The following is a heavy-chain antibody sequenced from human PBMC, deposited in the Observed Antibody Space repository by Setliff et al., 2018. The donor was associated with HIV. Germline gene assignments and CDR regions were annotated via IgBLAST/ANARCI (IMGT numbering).Heavy chain of an antibody. V-gene: IGHV3-66*01. CDR3: AKGSLPSGYSYGFFDY. Sequence: LRLSCAASGFTVSRNYMSWVRQAPGKGLEWVSVIYSGGSTYYADSAKGRFTISRDNSKNTLYLQMNSLRAEDTAVYYCAKGSLPSGYSYGFFDYWGQGTLVTVSS. J-gene: IGHJ4*02. D-gene: IGHD5-18*01. CDR1: GFTVSRNY. CDR2: IYSGGST.